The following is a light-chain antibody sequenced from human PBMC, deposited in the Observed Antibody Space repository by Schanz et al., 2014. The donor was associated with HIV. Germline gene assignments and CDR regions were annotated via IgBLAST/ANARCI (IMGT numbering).Light chain of an antibody. Sequence: QTVVTQEPSFSVSPGGTVTLTCGLSSGSVSTSPSPTWYQQTPGQAPRTLIYTTNTRSSGVPDRFSGSILGNKAALTITGAQADDESDYYCVLYMGSGIRVFGGGTKLTVL. V-gene: IGLV8-61*01. J-gene: IGLJ3*02. CDR3: VLYMGSGIRV. CDR1: SGSVSTSPS. CDR2: TTN.